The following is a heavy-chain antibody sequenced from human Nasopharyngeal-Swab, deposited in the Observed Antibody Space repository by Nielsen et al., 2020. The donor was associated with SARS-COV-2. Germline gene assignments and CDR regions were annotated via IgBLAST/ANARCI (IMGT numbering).Heavy chain of an antibody. CDR1: GFTFSSYA. CDR3: ARGGLLELGFYWYFDL. D-gene: IGHD2-21*02. Sequence: GGSLRLSCAASGFTFSSYAMHWVRQAPGKGLEWVAVISYDGSNKYYADSVKCRFTISRDNSKNTLYLQMNSLRAEDTAVYYCARGGLLELGFYWYFDLWGRGTLVTVSS. J-gene: IGHJ2*01. CDR2: ISYDGSNK. V-gene: IGHV3-30-3*01.